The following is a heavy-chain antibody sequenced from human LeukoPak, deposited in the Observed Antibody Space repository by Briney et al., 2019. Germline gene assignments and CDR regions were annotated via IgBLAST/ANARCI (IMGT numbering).Heavy chain of an antibody. D-gene: IGHD2-15*01. CDR1: GFTFSSYA. CDR3: AKGKRDIVVVVAATLPY. V-gene: IGHV3-23*01. J-gene: IGHJ4*02. Sequence: PGGSLRLSCAASGFTFSSYAMSWVRQAPGKGLEWVSAISGSGGSTYYADSVKGRFTISGDNSKNTLYLQMNSLRAEDTAVYYCAKGKRDIVVVVAATLPYWGQGTLVTVSS. CDR2: ISGSGGST.